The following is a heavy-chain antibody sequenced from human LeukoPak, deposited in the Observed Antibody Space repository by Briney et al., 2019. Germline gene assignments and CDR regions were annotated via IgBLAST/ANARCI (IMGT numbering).Heavy chain of an antibody. CDR2: IIPILGIA. V-gene: IGHV1-69*04. CDR1: GGTFSSYA. CDR3: AREVYYGSGSYSTDY. D-gene: IGHD3-10*01. J-gene: IGHJ4*02. Sequence: SVKVSCKASGGTFSSYAISWVRQAPGQGLEWMGRIIPILGIANYAQKFQGRVTITADKSTSTAYMELSSLRSEDTAVYYCAREVYYGSGSYSTDYWGQGTLVTVSS.